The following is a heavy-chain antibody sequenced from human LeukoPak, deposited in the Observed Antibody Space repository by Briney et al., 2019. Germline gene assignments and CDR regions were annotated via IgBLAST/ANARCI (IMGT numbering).Heavy chain of an antibody. Sequence: GGSLRLSCAASEFTFSTYSMNWVRQAPGKGLEWVSSVSSTSSYIYYADSVKGRFTISRDNAKNSLYLQMNSLRAEDTAVYFCARDLGGSYLGDYYYYMDVWGKETTVTVAS. D-gene: IGHD1-26*01. J-gene: IGHJ6*03. CDR1: EFTFSTYS. V-gene: IGHV3-21*01. CDR3: ARDLGGSYLGDYYYYMDV. CDR2: VSSTSSYI.